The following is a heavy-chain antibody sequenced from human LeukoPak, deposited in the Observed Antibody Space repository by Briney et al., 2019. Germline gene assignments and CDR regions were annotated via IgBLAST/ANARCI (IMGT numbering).Heavy chain of an antibody. CDR2: IYYSGST. CDR3: ARVRGDTMIVVGYYFDY. CDR1: GGSISSSSYY. V-gene: IGHV4-39*07. D-gene: IGHD3-22*01. Sequence: SETLSLTCTVSGGSISSSSYYWGWIRQPPGKGLEWIGSIYYSGSTYYNPSLKSRVTISVDTSKNQFSLKLSSVTAADTAVYYCARVRGDTMIVVGYYFDYWGQGTLGTVSS. J-gene: IGHJ4*02.